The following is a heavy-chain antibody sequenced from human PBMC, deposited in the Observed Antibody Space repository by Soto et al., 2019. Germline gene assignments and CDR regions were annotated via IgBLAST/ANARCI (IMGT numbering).Heavy chain of an antibody. CDR1: VFTFSNDY. V-gene: IGHV3-53*01. Sequence: GSLRLSCAASVFTFSNDYMGWVRQAPGKGLEWVSLLYSDGSTYYVDSVKGRFTISRDNSKNTLFLQMTSLRAEDTAVYYCAKYCVSTTCRSFDYWGQGTLVTSPQ. CDR2: LYSDGST. CDR3: AKYCVSTTCRSFDY. D-gene: IGHD2-2*01. J-gene: IGHJ4*02.